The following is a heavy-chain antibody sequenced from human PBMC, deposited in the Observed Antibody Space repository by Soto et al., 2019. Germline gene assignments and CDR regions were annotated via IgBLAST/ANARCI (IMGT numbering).Heavy chain of an antibody. J-gene: IGHJ6*02. CDR2: ISWDGGST. CDR3: AKNPSFRWAMVYYYGMDV. D-gene: IGHD5-18*01. V-gene: IGHV3-43*01. Sequence: GGSLRLSCAASGFTFDDYTMHWVRQAPGKGLEWVSLISWDGGSTYYADSVKGRFTISRDNSKNSLYLQMNSLRTEDTALYYCAKNPSFRWAMVYYYGMDVWGQGTTVTVSS. CDR1: GFTFDDYT.